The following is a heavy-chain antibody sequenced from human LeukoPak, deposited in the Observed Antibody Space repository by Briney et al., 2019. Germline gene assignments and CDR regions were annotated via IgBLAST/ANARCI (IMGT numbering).Heavy chain of an antibody. CDR3: AKDGGLSGSYPDY. Sequence: GGSLRLSCAASGFTFSSYWMSWVRQAPGKGLEWVANIKQDGSEKYYVDSVKGRFTISRDNAKNSLYLQMNSLRAEDTAVYYCAKDGGLSGSYPDYWGQGTLVTVSS. V-gene: IGHV3-7*03. D-gene: IGHD1-26*01. CDR2: IKQDGSEK. J-gene: IGHJ4*02. CDR1: GFTFSSYW.